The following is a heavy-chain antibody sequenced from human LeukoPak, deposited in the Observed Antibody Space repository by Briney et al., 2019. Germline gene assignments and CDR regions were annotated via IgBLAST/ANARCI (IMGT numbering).Heavy chain of an antibody. CDR3: ATVLGYAAFAY. J-gene: IGHJ4*02. D-gene: IGHD5-12*01. CDR2: IYYSGST. CDR1: GGSISSCGYY. V-gene: IGHV4-31*03. Sequence: PSETLSLSCTVSGGSISSCGYYWSWIRQHPGKGLEWIGYIYYSGSTYYNPSLKSRVTISVDTSKYQFSLKLSSVTAADMAVYFCATVLGYAAFAYWGQGTLVTVSS.